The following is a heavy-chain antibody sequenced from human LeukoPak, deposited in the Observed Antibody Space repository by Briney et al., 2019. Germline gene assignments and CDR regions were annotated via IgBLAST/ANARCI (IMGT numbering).Heavy chain of an antibody. J-gene: IGHJ4*02. D-gene: IGHD1-26*01. CDR2: ISWNSGSI. V-gene: IGHV3-9*01. Sequence: SLRLSCAASGFTFDDYAMYWVRQAPGKGLEWVSGISWNSGSIGYADSVKGRFTISRDNSKNTLYLQMNSLRAEDTAVYYCARGPVGATLYYFDYWGQGTLVTVSS. CDR1: GFTFDDYA. CDR3: ARGPVGATLYYFDY.